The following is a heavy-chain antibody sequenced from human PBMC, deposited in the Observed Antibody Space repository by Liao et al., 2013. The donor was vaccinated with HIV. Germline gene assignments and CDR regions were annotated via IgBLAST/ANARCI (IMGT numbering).Heavy chain of an antibody. Sequence: QVQLQESGPGRVKPSQTLSLTCTVSDGSTGSGNYYWSWIRQPPGKGLQWIGYIYSSGSTVYNPSLKSRVAISIDTSKNQFSLNLTSVTATDTAMYYCARRDYDGRGLHAFDIWGQGTMVAVSS. J-gene: IGHJ3*02. V-gene: IGHV4-30-4*01. CDR1: DGSTGSGNYY. D-gene: IGHD3-22*01. CDR2: IYSSGST. CDR3: ARRDYDGRGLHAFDI.